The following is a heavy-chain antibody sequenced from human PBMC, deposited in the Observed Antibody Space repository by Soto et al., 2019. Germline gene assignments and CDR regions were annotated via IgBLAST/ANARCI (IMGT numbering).Heavy chain of an antibody. CDR1: GGSISSYY. D-gene: IGHD3-10*01. J-gene: IGHJ4*02. CDR2: ISYSGST. Sequence: PSETLSLTCTVSGGSISSYYWSWIRQPPGKGLEWIGYISYSGSTNYNPSLKSRVTILVDTSKNQFSLKLSSVTAADTAVYYCARDSYYGYFFDYWGQGTLVTVSS. CDR3: ARDSYYGYFFDY. V-gene: IGHV4-59*01.